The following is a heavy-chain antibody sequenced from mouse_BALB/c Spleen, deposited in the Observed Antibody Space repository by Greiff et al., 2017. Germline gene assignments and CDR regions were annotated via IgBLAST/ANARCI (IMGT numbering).Heavy chain of an antibody. J-gene: IGHJ4*01. Sequence: EVQRVESGGGLVQPGGSLRLSCATSGFTFTDYYMSWVRQPPGKALEWLGFIRNKANGYTTEYSASVKGRFTISRDNSQSILYLQMNTLRAEDSATYYCARDAVVADYAMDYWGQGTSVTVSS. V-gene: IGHV7-3*02. CDR2: IRNKANGYTT. CDR3: ARDAVVADYAMDY. CDR1: GFTFTDYY. D-gene: IGHD1-1*01.